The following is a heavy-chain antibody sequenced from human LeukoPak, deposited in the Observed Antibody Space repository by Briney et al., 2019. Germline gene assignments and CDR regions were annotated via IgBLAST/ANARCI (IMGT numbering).Heavy chain of an antibody. CDR3: ARISGSFPGALDY. J-gene: IGHJ4*02. CDR2: INSDGSST. D-gene: IGHD1-26*01. V-gene: IGHV3-74*01. Sequence: GGSLRLSCAASGFTFRSYWMHWVRQAPGKGLVWFSRINSDGSSTSYADSVKGRFTISRDNAKNTLYLQMNSLRAEDTAVYYCARISGSFPGALDYWGQGTLVTVSS. CDR1: GFTFRSYW.